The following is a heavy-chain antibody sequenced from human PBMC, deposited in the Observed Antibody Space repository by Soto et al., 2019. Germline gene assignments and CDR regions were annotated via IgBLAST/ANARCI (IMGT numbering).Heavy chain of an antibody. CDR2: IYHTGNA. V-gene: IGHV4-39*07. Sequence: SETLSLTCSVSGDSISNSRFYWAWIRQPPGEGLEWIGSIYHTGNAYYNPSLKSRVTIFVDTSKNQFSLKLSSVTAADTAVYYCARSSTSANYFDYWGQGTLVTVSS. CDR3: ARSSTSANYFDY. D-gene: IGHD2-2*01. J-gene: IGHJ4*02. CDR1: GDSISNSRFY.